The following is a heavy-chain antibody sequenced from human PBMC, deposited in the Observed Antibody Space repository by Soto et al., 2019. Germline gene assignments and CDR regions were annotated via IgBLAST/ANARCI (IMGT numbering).Heavy chain of an antibody. CDR1: GYTFTGYY. CDR2: INPNSGGT. Sequence: QVQLVQSGAEVKKPGASVKVSCKASGYTFTGYYMHWVRQAPGQGLEWMGWINPNSGGTTYAQKFQGWVTMTRDTSISTAYMELSRLRSDDTAVYYCARSYPGIAVAGTVGWFNPWGQGTLVTVSS. D-gene: IGHD6-19*01. J-gene: IGHJ5*02. CDR3: ARSYPGIAVAGTVGWFNP. V-gene: IGHV1-2*04.